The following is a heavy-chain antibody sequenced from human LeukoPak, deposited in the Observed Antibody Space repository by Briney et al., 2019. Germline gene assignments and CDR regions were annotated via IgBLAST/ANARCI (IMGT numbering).Heavy chain of an antibody. CDR2: IYSGGGT. J-gene: IGHJ4*02. CDR1: GFTVSSNY. CDR3: ARDLGGSSGWYDY. D-gene: IGHD6-19*01. V-gene: IGHV3-53*01. Sequence: GGSLRFSCAASGFTVSSNYMSWVRQAPGKGLEWVSVIYSGGGTYYADSVKGRFTISRDNSKNTLYLQMNSLRAEDTAVYYCARDLGGSSGWYDYWGQGSLVTVSS.